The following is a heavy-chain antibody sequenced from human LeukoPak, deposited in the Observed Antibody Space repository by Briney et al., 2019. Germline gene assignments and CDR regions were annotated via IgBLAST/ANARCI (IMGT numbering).Heavy chain of an antibody. J-gene: IGHJ4*02. Sequence: GGSLRLSCAASGFTFSSYWMYWVRQAPGKGLVWVSRINSDGSSTSYADSVKGRFTISRDNAKNTLYLQMNSLRAEDTAVYYCARDGGYCSGGSCYSGSLDYWGQGTLVTVSS. V-gene: IGHV3-74*01. CDR1: GFTFSSYW. D-gene: IGHD2-15*01. CDR3: ARDGGYCSGGSCYSGSLDY. CDR2: INSDGSST.